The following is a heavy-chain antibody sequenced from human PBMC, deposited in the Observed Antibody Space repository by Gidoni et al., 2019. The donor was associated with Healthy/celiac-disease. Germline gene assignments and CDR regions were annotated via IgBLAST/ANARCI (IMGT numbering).Heavy chain of an antibody. Sequence: QVQLQESGPGLVKPSETLSLTCTVPGGSISSYYWSWIRQPPGKGLEWIGYIYYSGSTNYNPSLKSRVTISVDTSKNQFSLKLSSVTAADTAVYYCARLRRYYDSSGYLMAGTIDYWGQGTLVTVSS. CDR1: GGSISSYY. V-gene: IGHV4-59*08. J-gene: IGHJ4*02. CDR3: ARLRRYYDSSGYLMAGTIDY. D-gene: IGHD3-22*01. CDR2: IYYSGST.